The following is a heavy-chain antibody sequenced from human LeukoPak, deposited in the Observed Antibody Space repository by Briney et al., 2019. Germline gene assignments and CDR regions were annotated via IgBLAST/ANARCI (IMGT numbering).Heavy chain of an antibody. V-gene: IGHV4-34*01. D-gene: IGHD1-26*01. CDR1: GGSFSGYY. J-gene: IGHJ4*02. Sequence: SETLSLTCAVYGGSFSGYYWSWIRQPPGKGLEWIGEINHSGSTNYNPSLKSRVTISVDTSKNQLSLKLSSVTAADTAVYYCARDMSGSHAHFDYWGQGTLVTVSS. CDR3: ARDMSGSHAHFDY. CDR2: INHSGST.